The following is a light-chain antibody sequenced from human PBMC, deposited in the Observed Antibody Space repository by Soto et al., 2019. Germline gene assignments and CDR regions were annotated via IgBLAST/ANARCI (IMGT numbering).Light chain of an antibody. Sequence: QSALTQPASVSGSPGHSITISCTGTNSDVGGYSYVSWFQQHPGKAPKLIIYEVSNRPSGVSIRFSGSKSGNTASLTVSGLQAEDEADYYCSSYAATNNYVFGSGTKLTVL. V-gene: IGLV2-14*01. CDR1: NSDVGGYSY. CDR3: SSYAATNNYV. J-gene: IGLJ1*01. CDR2: EVS.